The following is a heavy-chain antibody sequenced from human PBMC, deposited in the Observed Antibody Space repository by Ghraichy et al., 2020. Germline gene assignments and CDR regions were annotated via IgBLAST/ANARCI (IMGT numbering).Heavy chain of an antibody. D-gene: IGHD5-18*01. V-gene: IGHV3-7*04. CDR1: GFTFSRYW. J-gene: IGHJ4*02. CDR3: ARGGYNYGSNPIDY. Sequence: GGSLRLSCAASGFTFSRYWMSWVRQVPGKGLELLANIKEDGSEKYYVDSVKGRFTISRDNAKNSLYLQMNSLRPDDTAVYYCARGGYNYGSNPIDYWGQGTLVTVSS. CDR2: IKEDGSEK.